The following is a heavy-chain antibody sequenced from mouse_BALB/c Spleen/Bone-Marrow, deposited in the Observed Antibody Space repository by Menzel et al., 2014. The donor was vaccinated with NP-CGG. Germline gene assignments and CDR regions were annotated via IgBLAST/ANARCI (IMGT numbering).Heavy chain of an antibody. D-gene: IGHD2-2*01. Sequence: SGAELVKPGASVKLSCKASGYTFTSYYMYWVKRRPGQGLEWIGEINPSNGGTNFNEKFKSKATLTVDKSSSTAYMQLSSLTSENSAVYYCTRSGTSWLRRSWYFDVWGAGTTVTVSS. J-gene: IGHJ1*01. CDR1: GYTFTSYY. V-gene: IGHV1S81*02. CDR2: INPSNGGT. CDR3: TRSGTSWLRRSWYFDV.